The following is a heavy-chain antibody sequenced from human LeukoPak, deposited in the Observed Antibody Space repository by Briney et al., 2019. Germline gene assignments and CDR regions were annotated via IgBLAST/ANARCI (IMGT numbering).Heavy chain of an antibody. J-gene: IGHJ4*02. CDR2: INHSGST. CDR3: ARGDGPAVAGWGYYFDY. D-gene: IGHD6-19*01. V-gene: IGHV4-34*01. Sequence: PETLSLTCAVYGGSFSGYYWSWIRQPPGKGLEWIGEINHSGSTNYNPSLKSRVTISVDTSKNQFSLKLSSVTAADTAVYYCARGDGPAVAGWGYYFDYWGQGTLVTVSS. CDR1: GGSFSGYY.